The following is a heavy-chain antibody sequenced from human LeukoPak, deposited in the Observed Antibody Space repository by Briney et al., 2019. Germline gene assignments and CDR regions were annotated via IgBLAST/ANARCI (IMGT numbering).Heavy chain of an antibody. J-gene: IGHJ4*02. Sequence: PGRSLRLSCAASGFTFSSYGMHWVRQAPGKGLEWVAVIWNDGSNKYYADSVKGRFTISRDNSKNTLYLQMNSLRAEDTAVYYCARGLYYGSGSYSSFDYWGQGTLVTVSS. V-gene: IGHV3-33*08. CDR1: GFTFSSYG. D-gene: IGHD3-10*01. CDR2: IWNDGSNK. CDR3: ARGLYYGSGSYSSFDY.